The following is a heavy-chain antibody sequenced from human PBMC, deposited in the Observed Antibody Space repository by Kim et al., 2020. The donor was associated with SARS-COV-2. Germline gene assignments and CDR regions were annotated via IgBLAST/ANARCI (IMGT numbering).Heavy chain of an antibody. CDR2: IRSKAYGGTT. D-gene: IGHD6-19*01. J-gene: IGHJ4*02. V-gene: IGHV3-49*04. CDR1: GFTFGDYA. Sequence: GGSLRLSCTASGFTFGDYAMSWVRQAPGKGLEWVGFIRSKAYGGTTEYAASVKGRFTISRDDSKSIAYLQMNSLKTEDTAVYYCTRVSPYSSGWYGAFDYWGQGTLVTVSS. CDR3: TRVSPYSSGWYGAFDY.